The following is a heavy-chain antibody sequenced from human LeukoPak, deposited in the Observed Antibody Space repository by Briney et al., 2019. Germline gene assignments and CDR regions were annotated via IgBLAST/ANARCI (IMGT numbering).Heavy chain of an antibody. Sequence: GGSLRLSCEASGITVSSNYMSWARQAPGKGLEWVSVIYRGTTTDYADSVKGRFTISRDNSRNTLYLQMNSLRAEDTALYYCAREDGYSSSWYSDYWGQGTLVTVSS. CDR3: AREDGYSSSWYSDY. D-gene: IGHD6-13*01. V-gene: IGHV3-53*01. J-gene: IGHJ4*02. CDR1: GITVSSNY. CDR2: IYRGTTT.